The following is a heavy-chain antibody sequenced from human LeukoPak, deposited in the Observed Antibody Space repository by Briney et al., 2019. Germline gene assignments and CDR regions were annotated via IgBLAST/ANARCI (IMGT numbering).Heavy chain of an antibody. V-gene: IGHV3-66*01. CDR2: IYSGGST. Sequence: GGSLRLSCAASGFTLSSNYMSWVRQAPGKGLEWVSVIYSGGSTYYADSVKGRFIISRDNSKNTLYLQMNRLRADDTAVYYCAREMTVAGYYGMDVWGQGTTVIVSS. CDR1: GFTLSSNY. CDR3: AREMTVAGYYGMDV. D-gene: IGHD6-19*01. J-gene: IGHJ6*02.